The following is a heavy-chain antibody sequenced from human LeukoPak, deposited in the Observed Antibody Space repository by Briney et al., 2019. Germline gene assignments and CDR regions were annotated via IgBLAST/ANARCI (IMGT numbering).Heavy chain of an antibody. CDR2: IYYSGTT. CDR1: GGSISSSNYY. D-gene: IGHD3-10*01. V-gene: IGHV4-39*01. CDR3: ARQISDYYYLHMDV. J-gene: IGHJ6*03. Sequence: SETLSLTCIVSGGSISSSNYYWGWIRQPPGKGLEWIGTIYYSGTTYYNPSLESRVTIFEDTSKNQFSLMLTSVPAADTAVYYCARQISDYYYLHMDVLGKGTTVTVSS.